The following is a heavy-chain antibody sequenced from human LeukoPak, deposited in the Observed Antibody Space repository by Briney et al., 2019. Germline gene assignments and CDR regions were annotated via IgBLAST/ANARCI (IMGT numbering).Heavy chain of an antibody. Sequence: SETLSLTCTVSDGSISSGSYYWTWIRQPAGKGLEWIGRIYTSGSTNYNPSLKSRVTISVDTSKNQFSLKLSSVTATDTAVYYCARDLAGGGSRRYYYYMDVWGKGTTVTVSS. CDR1: DGSISSGSYY. CDR3: ARDLAGGGSRRYYYYMDV. J-gene: IGHJ6*03. CDR2: IYTSGST. V-gene: IGHV4-61*02. D-gene: IGHD1-26*01.